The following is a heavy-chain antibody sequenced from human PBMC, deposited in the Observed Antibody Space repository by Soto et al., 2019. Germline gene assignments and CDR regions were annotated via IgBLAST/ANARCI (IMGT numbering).Heavy chain of an antibody. J-gene: IGHJ6*02. CDR2: ISNTSRTK. CDR3: ARDGNRGYDMDV. V-gene: IGHV3-48*02. Sequence: EVQVVESGGGLIQPGGSLRLSCAGSGFDFSKYTMDWVRQAPGKGLEWISYISNTSRTKFYADSVKGRITISRDNARNSLFLEMNSLRDEDTAVYYCARDGNRGYDMDVWGQGTTVTVSS. D-gene: IGHD1-1*01. CDR1: GFDFSKYT.